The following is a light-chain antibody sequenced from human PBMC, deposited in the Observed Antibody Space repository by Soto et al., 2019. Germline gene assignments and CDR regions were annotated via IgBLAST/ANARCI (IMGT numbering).Light chain of an antibody. J-gene: IGKJ1*01. Sequence: DIQMTQSPSTLSASLGDRVTITCRASQSISSWLAWYQQKPGKAPKLLIYDASSLESGVPSRFSGSGSGTEFTLTISSLQPDDFATYYCQQYNRSSPETFGQGTKVDI. CDR2: DAS. CDR3: QQYNRSSPET. V-gene: IGKV1-5*01. CDR1: QSISSW.